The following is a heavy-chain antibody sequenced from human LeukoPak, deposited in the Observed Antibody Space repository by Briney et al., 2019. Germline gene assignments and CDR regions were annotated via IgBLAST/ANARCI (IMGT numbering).Heavy chain of an antibody. D-gene: IGHD1-14*01. Sequence: PGGSLRLSCAASGFVFNSYSMNWVRQAPEKGLEWVSYISGSSSSTIYYADSVKGRFTISRDNAKNSLYLQMNSLRAEDTAVYYCARVRDAYNYFHYWGQGTLVTVSS. J-gene: IGHJ4*02. CDR2: ISGSSSSTI. V-gene: IGHV3-48*01. CDR1: GFVFNSYS. CDR3: ARVRDAYNYFHY.